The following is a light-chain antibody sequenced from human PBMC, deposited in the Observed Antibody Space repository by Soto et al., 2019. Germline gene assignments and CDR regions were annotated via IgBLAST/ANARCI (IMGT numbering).Light chain of an antibody. CDR3: CSYAGSSIYYV. CDR2: EGS. Sequence: QSALAQPASVSGSPGQSITISCTGTSSDVGSYNLVSWYQQHPGKAPKLMIYEGSKRPSGVSNRFSGSKSGNTASLTISGLQAEDEADYYCCSYAGSSIYYVFGNGTKVTV. V-gene: IGLV2-23*01. J-gene: IGLJ1*01. CDR1: SSDVGSYNL.